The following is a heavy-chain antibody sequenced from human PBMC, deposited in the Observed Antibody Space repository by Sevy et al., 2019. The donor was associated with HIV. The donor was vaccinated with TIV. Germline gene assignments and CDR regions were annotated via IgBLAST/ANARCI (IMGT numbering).Heavy chain of an antibody. CDR2: ISSSGNYK. CDR1: GFIFNTYS. CDR3: ARYPKTYTVLANYHGMDV. D-gene: IGHD3-16*01. V-gene: IGHV3-21*06. J-gene: IGHJ6*02. Sequence: GGSLRLSCAASGFIFNTYSFNLVRQAPGKGLEWVAFISSSGNYKHYPDSLKDRFTVSRDNANNVVFLQIDGLRVEDTALYYCARYPKTYTVLANYHGMDVWGQGTTVTVSS.